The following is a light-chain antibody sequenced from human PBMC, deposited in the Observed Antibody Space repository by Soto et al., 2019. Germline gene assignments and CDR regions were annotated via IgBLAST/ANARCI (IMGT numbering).Light chain of an antibody. V-gene: IGLV2-14*01. J-gene: IGLJ2*01. CDR2: DVN. CDR1: SSDVGAYNY. CDR3: TSWTTSTTMK. Sequence: QSALTQPASVSGSPGQSITISCTGTSSDVGAYNYVSWYQQHPGKASKLMIYDVNIRPSGVSNRFSGSKSDNTASLTISGLQAEDEADYYCTSWTTSTTMKFGGGTKLTVL.